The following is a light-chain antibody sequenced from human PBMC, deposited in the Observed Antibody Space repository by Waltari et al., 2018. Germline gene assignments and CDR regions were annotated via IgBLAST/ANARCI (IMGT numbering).Light chain of an antibody. CDR2: DNA. J-gene: IGLJ3*02. CDR3: QVCDTATDHWV. V-gene: IGLV3-21*02. Sequence: SYVLTQPPSVSVAPGQTARITCGGDNIERQTVPWDQQKPGQAPLLVVFDNADRPSGIPERFSGSNSGNTATLTITRVEVGDEADFYCQVCDTATDHWVFGGGTKLTVL. CDR1: NIERQT.